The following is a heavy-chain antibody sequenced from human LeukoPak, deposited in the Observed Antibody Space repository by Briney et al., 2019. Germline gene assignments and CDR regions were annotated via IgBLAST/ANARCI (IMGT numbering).Heavy chain of an antibody. D-gene: IGHD3-22*01. V-gene: IGHV3-23*01. J-gene: IGHJ4*02. CDR3: AKVIGLVDPFDY. CDR2: ISDSGGST. CDR1: GFTFKNCA. Sequence: GGSLRLSCVVSGFTFKNCAMSWVRQAPGKGLEWVSTISDSGGSTYYADPVKGRFTISRDNSKNTLYLQVNSLRADDTAVYYCAKVIGLVDPFDYWGQGTLVTVSS.